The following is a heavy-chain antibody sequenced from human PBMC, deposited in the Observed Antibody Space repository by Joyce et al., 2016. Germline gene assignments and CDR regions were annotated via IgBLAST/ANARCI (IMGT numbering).Heavy chain of an antibody. V-gene: IGHV3-43*01. CDR2: ISWDGGST. Sequence: EVQLVESGGVVVQPGGSLRLSCAASGFTFDDYTMNWVRQAPGKGLEWVSLISWDGGSTYYAVSVKGRFTISRDNSKNSLYLQMNSLRTEDTALYYCAKDRGGFGVVISSYLDYWGQGTLVTVSS. CDR3: AKDRGGFGVVISSYLDY. D-gene: IGHD3-3*01. CDR1: GFTFDDYT. J-gene: IGHJ4*02.